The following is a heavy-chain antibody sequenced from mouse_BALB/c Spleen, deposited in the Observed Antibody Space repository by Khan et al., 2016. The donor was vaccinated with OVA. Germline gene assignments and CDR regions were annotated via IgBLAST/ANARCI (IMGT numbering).Heavy chain of an antibody. Sequence: EVMLVESGGDLVKPGGSLKLSCAASGFTFSTYGMSWVRQTPDRRLEWVATVSTGGSYTYYPDSVKGRFTISRDTAKNTPYLQMSSLKSEDTAMFYCTRLAYYYDSEGFAYWGQGTLVTVSA. CDR3: TRLAYYYDSEGFAY. CDR2: VSTGGSYT. CDR1: GFTFSTYG. J-gene: IGHJ3*01. V-gene: IGHV5-6*02. D-gene: IGHD1-1*01.